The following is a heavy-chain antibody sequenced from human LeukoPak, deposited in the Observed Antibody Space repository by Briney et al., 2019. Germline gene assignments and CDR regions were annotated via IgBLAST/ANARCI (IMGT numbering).Heavy chain of an antibody. J-gene: IGHJ6*02. Sequence: PGGSLRLSCAASGFTFSSYAMSWVRQAPGKGLEWVSAISGSGGSTYYADSVKGRFTISRDNSKNTLYLQMNSLRAEDTAVYYCARCSGGSCYNTNYYGMDVWGQGTTVTVSS. CDR1: GFTFSSYA. V-gene: IGHV3-23*01. D-gene: IGHD2-15*01. CDR3: ARCSGGSCYNTNYYGMDV. CDR2: ISGSGGST.